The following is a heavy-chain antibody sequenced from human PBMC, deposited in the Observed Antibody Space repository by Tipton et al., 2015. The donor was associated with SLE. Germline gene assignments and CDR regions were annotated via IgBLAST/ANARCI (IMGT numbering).Heavy chain of an antibody. Sequence: SLRLSCAPSGFTISTYGMAWVRQPPGKGLEWVSTIRNGGDKSDGKTYYAESVRGRFTISRDSSKNTIYLQMDSLRAEDTALYYCAKGKRTIYDHDAYDMWGQGTAVTVSS. V-gene: IGHV3-23*01. D-gene: IGHD3-3*01. J-gene: IGHJ3*02. CDR1: GFTISTYG. CDR3: AKGKRTIYDHDAYDM. CDR2: IRNGGDKSDGKT.